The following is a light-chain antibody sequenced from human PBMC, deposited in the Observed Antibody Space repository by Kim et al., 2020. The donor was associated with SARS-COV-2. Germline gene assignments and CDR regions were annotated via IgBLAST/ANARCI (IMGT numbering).Light chain of an antibody. CDR2: DVN. CDR1: SSDVGGYNF. Sequence: PGQSVAISCTGTSSDVGGYNFVSWYQQYPGKAPKVMIYDVNKRPSGVPDRFSGSKSGNTASLTISGLQAEDEADYYCCSYAGSPVFGGGTQLTVL. CDR3: CSYAGSPV. V-gene: IGLV2-11*03. J-gene: IGLJ3*02.